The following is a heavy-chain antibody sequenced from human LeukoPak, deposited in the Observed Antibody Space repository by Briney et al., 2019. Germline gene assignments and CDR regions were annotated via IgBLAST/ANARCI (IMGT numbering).Heavy chain of an antibody. J-gene: IGHJ3*02. Sequence: EASVTVSFTASGYTFTSYAMHWVRQAPGQRLEWMGWINAGNGNTKYSQKFQGRVTITRDTSASTAYMELSSLRSEDTAVYYCARVRALGGYSYGYNAFDIWGQGTMVTVSS. CDR1: GYTFTSYA. CDR2: INAGNGNT. D-gene: IGHD5-18*01. V-gene: IGHV1-3*01. CDR3: ARVRALGGYSYGYNAFDI.